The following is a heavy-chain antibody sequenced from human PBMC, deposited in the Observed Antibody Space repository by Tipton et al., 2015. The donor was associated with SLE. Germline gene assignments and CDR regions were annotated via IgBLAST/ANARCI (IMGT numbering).Heavy chain of an antibody. CDR3: ARRGISGRGYYFDY. CDR1: GGSFRGYY. D-gene: IGHD1-26*01. CDR2: INHSGSI. Sequence: TLSLTCAVYGGSFRGYYWSWIRQPPGKGLEFIGEINHSGSINYNPSLKSRVIISVDSSKNRFSLSLHSVTAADTAVYYCARRGISGRGYYFDYWGQGPLVTVSS. V-gene: IGHV4-34*01. J-gene: IGHJ4*02.